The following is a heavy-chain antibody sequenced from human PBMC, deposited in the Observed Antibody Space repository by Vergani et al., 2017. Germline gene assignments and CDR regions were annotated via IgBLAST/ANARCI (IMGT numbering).Heavy chain of an antibody. V-gene: IGHV3-23*01. J-gene: IGHJ6*03. CDR1: GFTFSNSA. CDR2: ISGHGDRT. Sequence: EVHLLESGGGQVEAGGSLRLSCVASGFTFSNSAMSWVRQTSGKGLEWVSAISGHGDRTYYADSVKGRFTISRDNAKNTLYLQMDSLIAEDTAVYYCARDGWELLDYFYYMDVWGKGTTVTVSS. D-gene: IGHD1-26*01. CDR3: ARDGWELLDYFYYMDV.